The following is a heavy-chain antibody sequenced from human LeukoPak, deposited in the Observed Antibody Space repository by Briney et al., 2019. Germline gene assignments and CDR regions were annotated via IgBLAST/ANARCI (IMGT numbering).Heavy chain of an antibody. D-gene: IGHD3-10*01. V-gene: IGHV3-30*18. Sequence: GGSLRLSCAASGFTFSSYGMHWVRQAPGKGLEWVAVISYDGSNKYYADSVKGRFTISRDNSKNTLYLQVNSLRAEDTAVYYCAKDRNAYYYGSGPFDYWGQGTLVTVSS. CDR3: AKDRNAYYYGSGPFDY. J-gene: IGHJ4*02. CDR2: ISYDGSNK. CDR1: GFTFSSYG.